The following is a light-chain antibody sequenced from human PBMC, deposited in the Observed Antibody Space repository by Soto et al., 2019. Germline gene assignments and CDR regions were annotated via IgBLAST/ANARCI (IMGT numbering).Light chain of an antibody. V-gene: IGLV2-14*01. CDR1: SSDVGGYNY. CDR2: DVS. CDR3: SSYTSSSTYV. J-gene: IGLJ1*01. Sequence: SVLTQPASVSGSPGQSITISCTGTSSDVGGYNYVSWYQQHPGKVPKLVIYDVSTRPSGVSNRFSGSKSDNTASLTISGLQAEDEADYYCSSYTSSSTYVFGIGTKVTVL.